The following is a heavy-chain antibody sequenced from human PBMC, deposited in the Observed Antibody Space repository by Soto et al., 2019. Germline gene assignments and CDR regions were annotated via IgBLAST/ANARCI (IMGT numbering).Heavy chain of an antibody. CDR2: LYHSGST. V-gene: IGHV4-30-2*01. D-gene: IGHD6-13*01. Sequence: QLQLQESGSGLVKPSQTLSLTCAVSGGSISSGGYSWSWIRQPPGKGLEWIGYLYHSGSTYYNPSLKSRVTISVDRSKNQFSLKLSSVTAADTAVYYCAREKGAAAGPYFDYWGQGTLVTVSS. CDR1: GGSISSGGYS. J-gene: IGHJ4*02. CDR3: AREKGAAAGPYFDY.